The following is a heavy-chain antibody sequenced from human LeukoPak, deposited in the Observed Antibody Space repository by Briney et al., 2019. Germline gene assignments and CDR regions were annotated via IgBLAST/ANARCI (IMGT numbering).Heavy chain of an antibody. J-gene: IGHJ4*02. D-gene: IGHD3-22*01. Sequence: SETLSLTCTVSAGSMSSHYWSWIRQPPGKGLEWIGYIYYSGTTKYNPSLKSRVTLSADASKNQFSLRLSSVTAADTAVYYCARVGDYYDSSGYYYSHDYWGQGTLVTVSS. CDR2: IYYSGTT. V-gene: IGHV4-59*11. CDR3: ARVGDYYDSSGYYYSHDY. CDR1: AGSMSSHY.